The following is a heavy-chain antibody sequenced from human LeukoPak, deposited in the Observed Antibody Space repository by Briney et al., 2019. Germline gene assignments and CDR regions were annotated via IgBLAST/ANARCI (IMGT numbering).Heavy chain of an antibody. Sequence: GGSLRLSCAASGFSFNDAWMSWVRQAPGKGLEWVGRIKRKTDGGTTDYAAPVKGRFSISRDDSKTSLYLKMKNLQTEDTAVYYCTTDTRRVVVPKWGQGTLVTVSS. CDR2: IKRKTDGGTT. D-gene: IGHD2-15*01. CDR1: GFSFNDAW. CDR3: TTDTRRVVVPK. J-gene: IGHJ4*02. V-gene: IGHV3-15*01.